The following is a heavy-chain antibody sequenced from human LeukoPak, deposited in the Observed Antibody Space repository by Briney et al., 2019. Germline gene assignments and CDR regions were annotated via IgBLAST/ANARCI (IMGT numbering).Heavy chain of an antibody. J-gene: IGHJ2*01. CDR3: ATPLAEQWLYIDDWYFDL. Sequence: SVKVSCKASGGTFTSYAISWVRQAPGQGLEWMGGIIPIFGTANYAQKFQGRVTITADESTSTAYMELSSLRSEDTAVYYCATPLAEQWLYIDDWYFDLWGRGTLVTVSS. CDR2: IIPIFGTA. V-gene: IGHV1-69*13. D-gene: IGHD6-19*01. CDR1: GGTFTSYA.